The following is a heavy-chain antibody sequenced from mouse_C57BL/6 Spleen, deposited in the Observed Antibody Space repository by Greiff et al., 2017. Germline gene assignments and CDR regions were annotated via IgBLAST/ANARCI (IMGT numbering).Heavy chain of an antibody. D-gene: IGHD1-1*01. J-gene: IGHJ2*01. CDR1: GYSITSGYY. CDR3: ARGGYGSNYFDY. CDR2: ISYDGSN. Sequence: VQLKESGPGLVKPSQSLSLTCSVTGYSITSGYYWNWIRQFPGNKLEWMGYISYDGSNNYNPSLKNRISITRDTSKNQFFLKLNSVTTEDTATYYCARGGYGSNYFDYWGQGTTLTVSS. V-gene: IGHV3-6*01.